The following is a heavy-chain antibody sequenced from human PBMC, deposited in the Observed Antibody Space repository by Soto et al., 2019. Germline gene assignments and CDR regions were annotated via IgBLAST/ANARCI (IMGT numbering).Heavy chain of an antibody. CDR1: GFTLSSNA. Sequence: QLGGPLRPSCAASGFTLSSNAMSWVRQAPGRGLEWVSAISGSGGSTYYADSVKGRFTISRDNSKNTLYLQMNSLRAEDTAVYYCAKGDFWSSYYMHYYYGMDVWGQGTTVTVSS. D-gene: IGHD3-3*01. V-gene: IGHV3-23*01. CDR3: AKGDFWSSYYMHYYYGMDV. J-gene: IGHJ6*02. CDR2: ISGSGGST.